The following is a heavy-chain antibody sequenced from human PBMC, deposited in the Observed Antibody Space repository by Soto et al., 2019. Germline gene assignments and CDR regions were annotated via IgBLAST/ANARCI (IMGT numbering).Heavy chain of an antibody. CDR2: FNTSGDAT. D-gene: IGHD3-10*01. Sequence: QVQLVQSGAEVKKPGTSVKVSCKASGYIFSNYYMHWVRQAPGQGLEWMGVFNTSGDATHYAQSFQGRVSVTRNTSTSTVYMELSTLTSEDTAVYYCARRGMSKIGFATWGQGTMVTVSS. CDR3: ARRGMSKIGFAT. CDR1: GYIFSNYY. V-gene: IGHV1-46*01. J-gene: IGHJ3*02.